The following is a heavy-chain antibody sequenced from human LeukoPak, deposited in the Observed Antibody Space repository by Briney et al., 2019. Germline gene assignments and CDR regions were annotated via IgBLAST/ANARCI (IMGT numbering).Heavy chain of an antibody. V-gene: IGHV4-34*01. D-gene: IGHD6-19*01. CDR3: ARGGSSGWYWFDP. CDR2: INHSGST. CDR1: GGSFSGYY. Sequence: SETLSLTCAVYGGSFSGYYWSWIRQPPGKGLEWIGEINHSGSTNYNPSLKSRVTISVDTSKNQFSLKLSSVTAAATAVYYCARGGSSGWYWFDPWGQGTLVTVSS. J-gene: IGHJ5*02.